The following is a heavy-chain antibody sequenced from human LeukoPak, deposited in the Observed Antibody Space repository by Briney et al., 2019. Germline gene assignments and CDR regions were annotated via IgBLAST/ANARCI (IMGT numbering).Heavy chain of an antibody. CDR3: AKDRHAPGRYCSSTSCFPFDS. CDR1: GFTFSSYA. CDR2: ISGSGGST. D-gene: IGHD2-2*01. Sequence: GGSLRLSCVVSGFTFSSYAMSWVRQAPGKGLEWVSGISGSGGSTYYADAVKGRFTISRDNPKNTLYLQMNSLRAEDTAVYYCAKDRHAPGRYCSSTSCFPFDSWGQGTLVTVSS. V-gene: IGHV3-23*01. J-gene: IGHJ5*01.